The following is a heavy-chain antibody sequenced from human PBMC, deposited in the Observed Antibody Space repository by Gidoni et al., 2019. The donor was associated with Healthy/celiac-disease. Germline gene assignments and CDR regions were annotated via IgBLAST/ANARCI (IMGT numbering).Heavy chain of an antibody. CDR1: GFTFSSYG. CDR2: ISYDGSNK. CDR3: AKDGVGAAAGIVY. Sequence: QLVESGGGVVQPGRSLRLSCAASGFTFSSYGMHWVRQAPGKGLEWVAVISYDGSNKYYADSVKGRFTISRDNSKNTLYLQMNSLRAEDTAVYYCAKDGVGAAAGIVYWGQGTLVTVSS. V-gene: IGHV3-30*18. J-gene: IGHJ4*02. D-gene: IGHD6-13*01.